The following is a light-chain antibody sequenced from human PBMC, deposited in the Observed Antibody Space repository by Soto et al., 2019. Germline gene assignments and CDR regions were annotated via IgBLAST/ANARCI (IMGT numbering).Light chain of an antibody. CDR2: DAS. J-gene: IGKJ1*01. CDR3: QQYNRY. CDR1: QSISSW. Sequence: DIQMTQSPSTLSASVGDRVTITCRASQSISSWLAWYQQKPGKVPKLLIYDASSLESGVPSRFSGSGSGTEFTLTISSLQPDDFATYYCQQYNRYFGQGTKVEVK. V-gene: IGKV1-5*01.